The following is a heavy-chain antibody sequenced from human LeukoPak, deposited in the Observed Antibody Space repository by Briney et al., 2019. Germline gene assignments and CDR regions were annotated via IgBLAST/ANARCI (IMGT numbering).Heavy chain of an antibody. CDR1: GSTFSSNA. D-gene: IGHD1-26*01. CDR2: IGSDVRT. V-gene: IGHV3-23*01. CDR3: AKGRGWEASYYYYYMDV. J-gene: IGHJ6*03. Sequence: GGSLRLSCEASGSTFSSNAMSWVRQAPGKGLEWVSGIGSDVRTHYADSVKGRFTISRDNSKNTLYLQTNSLRAEDTAVYYCAKGRGWEASYYYYYMDVWGKGTTVTISS.